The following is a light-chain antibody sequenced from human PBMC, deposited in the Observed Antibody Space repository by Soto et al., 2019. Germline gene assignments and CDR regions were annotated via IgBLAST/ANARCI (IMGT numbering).Light chain of an antibody. V-gene: IGKV3-11*01. CDR3: QQPYDWPPIT. CDR1: QSVRNY. Sequence: EIVLTQSPATLSLSPGERATLSCRASQSVRNYLAWYQQKPGQAPRLLSYDTSNRASGIPTRFSGSGSGTYFTLTISSLEPEDFAVYFCQQPYDWPPITFGQGTRLEIK. J-gene: IGKJ5*01. CDR2: DTS.